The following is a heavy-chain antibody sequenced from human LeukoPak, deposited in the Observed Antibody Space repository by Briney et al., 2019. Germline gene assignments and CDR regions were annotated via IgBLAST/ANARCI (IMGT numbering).Heavy chain of an antibody. CDR1: GYTFTGYY. J-gene: IGHJ4*02. Sequence: ASVKVSCKASGYTFTGYYIHWVRQAPGQGLEWMGWINPNSGGTNYAQKFQGRVTLTRDTSITTAYMELTRLRSDDTALYYCVRGRALYYDFWDWGQGTLVTVSS. D-gene: IGHD3-3*01. CDR2: INPNSGGT. V-gene: IGHV1-2*02. CDR3: VRGRALYYDFWD.